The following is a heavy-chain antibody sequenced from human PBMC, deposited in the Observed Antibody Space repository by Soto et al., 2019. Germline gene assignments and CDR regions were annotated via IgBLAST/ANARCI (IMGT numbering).Heavy chain of an antibody. V-gene: IGHV4-4*02. D-gene: IGHD2-8*01. CDR2: IYHSGST. Sequence: SSETLSLTCAVSGGSISSSNWWSWVRQPPGKGLEWIGEIYHSGSTNYNPSLKSRVTISVDTSKNQFSLKLSSVTAADTAVYYCARQGLSPYYYYYYMDVWGKGTTVTVSS. CDR3: ARQGLSPYYYYYYMDV. J-gene: IGHJ6*03. CDR1: GGSISSSNW.